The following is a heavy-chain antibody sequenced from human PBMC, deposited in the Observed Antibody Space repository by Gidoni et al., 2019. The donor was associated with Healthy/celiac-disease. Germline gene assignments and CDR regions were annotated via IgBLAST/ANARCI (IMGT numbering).Heavy chain of an antibody. J-gene: IGHJ4*02. CDR2: IKSKPDGGTT. D-gene: IGHD6-13*01. V-gene: IGHV3-15*01. Sequence: EVQLVESGGGLVKPGGSLRLSCAASGFTFSNAWMSWVRQAPGKGLEWVGRIKSKPDGGTTDYAAPVKGRFTISRDDSKNTLYLQMNSLKTEDTAVYYCTTVFRVDYWGQGTLVTVSS. CDR3: TTVFRVDY. CDR1: GFTFSNAW.